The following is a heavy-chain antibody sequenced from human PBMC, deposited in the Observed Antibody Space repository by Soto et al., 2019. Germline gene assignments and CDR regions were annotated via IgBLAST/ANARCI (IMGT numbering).Heavy chain of an antibody. CDR3: ARGENGMDV. V-gene: IGHV6-1*01. CDR1: GDSVSSNSAG. Sequence: PSQTLSLTCAISGDSVSSNSAGWNWIRQSPSRGLEWLGRTYYRSKWYNDYAVSLKSRISINPDTSKNQFSLQLNSVTPEDTAGDYCARGENGMDVWGQGTTVTV. J-gene: IGHJ6*02. CDR2: TYYRSKWYN.